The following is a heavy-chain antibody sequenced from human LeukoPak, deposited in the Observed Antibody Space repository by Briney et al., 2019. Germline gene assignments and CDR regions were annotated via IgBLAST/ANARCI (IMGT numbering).Heavy chain of an antibody. CDR2: IYYSGST. D-gene: IGHD4-23*01. J-gene: IGHJ6*02. V-gene: IGHV4-39*02. CDR1: GGSISSISSNNYH. CDR3: AREMGVVTAHGIDV. Sequence: SETLSLTCTVSGGSISSISSNNYHWGWIRQPPGKGLEWIGSIYYSGSTYYNPSLKSRVTISVDTSKNQFSLKLSSVTAADTALYYCAREMGVVTAHGIDVWGQGTTVTVSS.